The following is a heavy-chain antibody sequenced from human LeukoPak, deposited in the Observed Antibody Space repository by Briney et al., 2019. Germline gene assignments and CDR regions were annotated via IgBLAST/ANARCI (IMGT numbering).Heavy chain of an antibody. D-gene: IGHD5-18*01. V-gene: IGHV4-39*07. J-gene: IGHJ4*02. CDR1: GGSISSSSYY. CDR2: IYYSGST. CDR3: ARRKYGIQLWSNSGYYFDN. Sequence: ESSETLSLTCTVSGGSISSSSYYWGWIRQPPGKGLEWIGSIYYSGSTYYNPSLKSRVTISLDTSKNQFSLKLSSVTAADTAVYYCARRKYGIQLWSNSGYYFDNWGQGTLVTVSS.